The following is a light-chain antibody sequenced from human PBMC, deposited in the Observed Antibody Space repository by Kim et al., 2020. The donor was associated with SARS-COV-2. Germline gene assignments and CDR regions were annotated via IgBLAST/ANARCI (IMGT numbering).Light chain of an antibody. CDR2: GAS. CDR3: QHYDTSLLT. CDR1: QSVSSTS. J-gene: IGKJ4*01. V-gene: IGKV3-20*01. Sequence: EIVLTQSPGTLSLSPGERATLSCRASQSVSSTSLAWYQQKPGQAPRLLIFGASSRATGIPDRFSGSGSGTDFSLTISRLEPEDFAVYYCQHYDTSLLTFGGGTKVDIK.